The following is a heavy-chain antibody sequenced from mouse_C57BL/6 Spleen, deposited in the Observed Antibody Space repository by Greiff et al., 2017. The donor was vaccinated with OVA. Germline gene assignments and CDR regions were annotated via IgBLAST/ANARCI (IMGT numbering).Heavy chain of an antibody. J-gene: IGHJ1*03. CDR1: GYTFTSYW. CDR3: ARGVVTAHWYFDV. D-gene: IGHD2-2*01. CDR2: IDPSDSYT. Sequence: VQLQQSGAELVMPGASVKLSCKASGYTFTSYWMHWVKQRPGQGLEWIGEIDPSDSYTNSNQKFKGKSTLTVDKSSSTAYMQLSSLTSEDSAVYYCARGVVTAHWYFDVWGTGTTVTVSS. V-gene: IGHV1-69*01.